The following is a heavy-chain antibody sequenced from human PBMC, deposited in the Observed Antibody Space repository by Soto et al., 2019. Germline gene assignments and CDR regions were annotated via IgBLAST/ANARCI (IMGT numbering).Heavy chain of an antibody. D-gene: IGHD4-17*01. CDR3: AGNDYFVYYYMDV. CDR1: GGSISSYY. J-gene: IGHJ6*03. CDR2: IYYSGST. Sequence: SETLSLTCTVSGGSISSYYWSWIRQPPGKGLEWIGYIYYSGSTNYNPSLKSRVTISVDTSKNQFSLKLSSVTAADTAVYYCAGNDYFVYYYMDVWGKGTTVTVSS. V-gene: IGHV4-59*01.